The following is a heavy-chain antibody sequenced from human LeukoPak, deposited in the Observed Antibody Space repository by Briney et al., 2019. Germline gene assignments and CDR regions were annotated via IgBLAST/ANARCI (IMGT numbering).Heavy chain of an antibody. J-gene: IGHJ4*02. CDR1: DYSITNGRY. CDR3: AGFDFWSGFDY. V-gene: IGHV4-38-2*01. CDR2: IFYSGTT. D-gene: IGHD3-3*01. Sequence: SETLSLTCAVSDYSITNGRYWGWIRQSPGKGLEFIGNIFYSGTTYYNPSLKSRVTTSVDTSKNEFSLKLTAVTAADTAIYYCAGFDFWSGFDYWGQGSRVTVSS.